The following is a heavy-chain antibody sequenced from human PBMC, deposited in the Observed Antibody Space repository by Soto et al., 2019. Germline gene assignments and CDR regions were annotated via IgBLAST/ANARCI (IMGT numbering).Heavy chain of an antibody. Sequence: QVQLQQSGPGLVKPSQTLSLICDISGDSVSSVTATWSWIRQSPSRGLEWLGRTYYRSKWYNDYAMSVKGRIVITPDTSKNQVSLQLNSVTPEDTATYFCARDGSGFHWYFDVWGRGTLVTVSS. CDR2: TYYRSKWYN. J-gene: IGHJ2*01. D-gene: IGHD6-19*01. CDR1: GDSVSSVTAT. CDR3: ARDGSGFHWYFDV. V-gene: IGHV6-1*01.